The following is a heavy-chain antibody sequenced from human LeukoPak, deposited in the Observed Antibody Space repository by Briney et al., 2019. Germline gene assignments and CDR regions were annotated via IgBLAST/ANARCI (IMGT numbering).Heavy chain of an antibody. V-gene: IGHV3-53*01. CDR1: GFSVSSNY. D-gene: IGHD6-13*01. J-gene: IGHJ4*02. CDR3: ARGASGYSSNLDY. Sequence: GGSLRLSCAASGFSVSSNYMSWVRQAPGKGLEWGSVIYIGGDTYYAHSVKGRFTISRDDSNNTLYLRMNSLRAEDTAIYYCARGASGYSSNLDYWGQGTLVTVSS. CDR2: IYIGGDT.